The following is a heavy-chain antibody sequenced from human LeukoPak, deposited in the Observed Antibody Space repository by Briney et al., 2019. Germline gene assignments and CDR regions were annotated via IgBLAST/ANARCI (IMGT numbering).Heavy chain of an antibody. V-gene: IGHV3-74*01. J-gene: IGHJ4*02. CDR3: VRGSSDDSSGPRVLFDN. CDR2: ISSDGSRT. Sequence: GGSLRLSCAASGFTLSSYWMHWVRQAPGKGLRWVSRISSDGSRTSYADSVKGRFTISRDNAKNTMYMQMNSLRAEDTAVYYCVRGSSDDSSGPRVLFDNWGQGTLVTVSS. D-gene: IGHD3-22*01. CDR1: GFTLSSYW.